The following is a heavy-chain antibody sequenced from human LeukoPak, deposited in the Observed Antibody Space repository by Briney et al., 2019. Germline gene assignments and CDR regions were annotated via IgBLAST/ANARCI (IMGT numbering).Heavy chain of an antibody. CDR2: IYTSGST. Sequence: SETLSLTCTVSGGSISSGSYYWGWIRQPAGKGLEWIGRIYTSGSTNYNPSLKSRVTISVDTSKNQFSLKLSSVTAADTAVYYCARRRYMRYYYYMDVWGKGTTVTVSS. CDR3: ARRRYMRYYYYMDV. CDR1: GGSISSGSYY. J-gene: IGHJ6*03. D-gene: IGHD3-16*02. V-gene: IGHV4-61*02.